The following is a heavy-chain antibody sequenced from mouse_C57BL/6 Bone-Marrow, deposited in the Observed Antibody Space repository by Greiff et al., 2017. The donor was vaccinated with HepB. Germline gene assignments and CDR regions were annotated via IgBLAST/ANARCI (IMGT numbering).Heavy chain of an antibody. CDR2: INPNNGGT. Sequence: EVKLQESGPELVKPGASVKMSCKASGYTFTDYNMHWVKQSHGKSLEWIGYINPNNGGTSYNQKFKGKATLTVNKSSSTAYMELRSLTSEDSAVYYCARSYYYGRSPYYFDYWGQGTTLTVSS. D-gene: IGHD1-1*01. J-gene: IGHJ2*01. CDR3: ARSYYYGRSPYYFDY. CDR1: GYTFTDYN. V-gene: IGHV1-22*01.